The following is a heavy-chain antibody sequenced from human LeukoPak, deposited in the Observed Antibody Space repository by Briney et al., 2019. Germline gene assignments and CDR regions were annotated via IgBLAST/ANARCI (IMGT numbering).Heavy chain of an antibody. CDR1: GGSIGNYY. Sequence: PSETLSLTCTVSGGSIGNYYWSWIWKPPAQGLEWIGYIYYIGSTNYNPSLKSRVTISVDTSKNQFSLKLSSVTAADTAVYYCATDAMDVWGKGTTVTVSS. CDR2: IYYIGST. CDR3: ATDAMDV. J-gene: IGHJ6*04. V-gene: IGHV4-59*01.